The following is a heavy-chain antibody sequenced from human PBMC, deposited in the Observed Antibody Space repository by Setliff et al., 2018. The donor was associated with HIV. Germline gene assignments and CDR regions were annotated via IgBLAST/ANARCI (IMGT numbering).Heavy chain of an antibody. CDR2: INGNGQTT. D-gene: IGHD3-3*01. J-gene: IGHJ4*02. CDR3: VRDFEYWSGVFVWGYFHF. CDR1: GFTFSSFS. Sequence: LRLSCSSYGFTFSSFSMHWVRQAPGKGLQYVAGINGNGQTTYYGDSVKGRFTISRDNSKNTLSLQLNSLRPEETAMYHCVRDFEYWSGVFVWGYFHFWGQGTPVTVSS. V-gene: IGHV3-64D*09.